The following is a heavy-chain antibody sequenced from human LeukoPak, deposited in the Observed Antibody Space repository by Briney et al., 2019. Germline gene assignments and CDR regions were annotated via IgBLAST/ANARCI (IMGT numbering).Heavy chain of an antibody. Sequence: SVKVSCKASGGTFSSYAISWVRQSPGQGLEWMGRIIPILGIANYAQKFQGRVTITADKSTSTTYMELSSLRSEDTAVYYCAMIAAAGTGVDYWGQGTLVTVSS. V-gene: IGHV1-69*04. J-gene: IGHJ4*02. CDR3: AMIAAAGTGVDY. CDR1: GGTFSSYA. D-gene: IGHD6-13*01. CDR2: IIPILGIA.